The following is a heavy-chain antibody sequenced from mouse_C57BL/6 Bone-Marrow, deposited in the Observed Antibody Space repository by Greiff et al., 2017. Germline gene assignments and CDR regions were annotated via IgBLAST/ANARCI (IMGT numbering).Heavy chain of an antibody. D-gene: IGHD1-1*01. CDR3: AGRGDWFAY. CDR2: INPNNGGT. Sequence: EVQLQESGPELVKPGASVKISCKASGYTFTDYNMDWVKQSHGKSLEWIGDINPNNGGTIYNQKFTGKATLTVDKSSSTAYMQLRSLTSEDAAVYYCAGRGDWFAYWGQGTLVTVSA. J-gene: IGHJ3*01. CDR1: GYTFTDYN. V-gene: IGHV1-18*01.